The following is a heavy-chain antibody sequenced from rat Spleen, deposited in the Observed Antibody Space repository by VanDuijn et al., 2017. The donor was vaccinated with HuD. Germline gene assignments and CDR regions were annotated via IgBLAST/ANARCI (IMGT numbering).Heavy chain of an antibody. CDR3: ARHAYYDGFYHWFFDF. D-gene: IGHD1-12*03. V-gene: IGHV5-29*01. Sequence: EVQLVESGGGLVQPGRSLKLSCAASGFTFSNYGMHWIRQAPTKGLDWVATIIYDGSRTYYRDSVKGRFTISRDNAKSTLYLQMGSLRSEDTATYYCARHAYYDGFYHWFFDFWGPGTMVTVSS. CDR1: GFTFSNYG. J-gene: IGHJ1*01. CDR2: IIYDGSRT.